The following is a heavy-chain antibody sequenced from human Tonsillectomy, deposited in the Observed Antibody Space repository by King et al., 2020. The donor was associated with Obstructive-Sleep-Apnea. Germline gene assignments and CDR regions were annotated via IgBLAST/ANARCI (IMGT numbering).Heavy chain of an antibody. V-gene: IGHV4-39*07. J-gene: IGHJ4*02. Sequence: QLQESGPGLVKPSETLSLTCTVSGGSISSSSYYWGWIRQPPGKGLEWIGSIYYSGSTYYNPSLKSRVTISVDTSKNQFSLKLSSLTAADTAVYYCARVPYIAVATKTQVLDYWGQGTLVTVSS. CDR1: GGSISSSSYY. D-gene: IGHD2/OR15-2a*01. CDR3: ARVPYIAVATKTQVLDY. CDR2: IYYSGST.